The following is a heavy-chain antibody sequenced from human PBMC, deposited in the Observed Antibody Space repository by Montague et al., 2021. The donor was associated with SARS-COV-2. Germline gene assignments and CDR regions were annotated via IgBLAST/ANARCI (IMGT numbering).Heavy chain of an antibody. J-gene: IGHJ6*02. CDR3: ARWGGTHYYDSSGYYYDYYYYDMDV. CDR1: GFTFSSYW. CDR2: IKQDGSEK. Sequence: SLRLSCAASGFTFSSYWMSWVRQAPGKGLEWVANIKQDGSEKNYVDSVKGRFTSSRDNAKKSLYLQMNSLRAEDTAVYYCARWGGTHYYDSSGYYYDYYYYDMDVWGQGTTVTVSS. V-gene: IGHV3-7*01. D-gene: IGHD3-22*01.